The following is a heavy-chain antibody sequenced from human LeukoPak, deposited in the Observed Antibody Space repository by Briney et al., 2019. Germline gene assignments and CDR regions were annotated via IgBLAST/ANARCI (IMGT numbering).Heavy chain of an antibody. Sequence: GGSLRLSCAASGFTFSTYGMHWVRQAPGKGLEWVAVISYDGSNKYYTDSVKGRFTISRDNSKNTLYLQMNSLRAEDTAVYYCAKGFLSPIPMYYFDYWGQGTLVTVSS. CDR2: ISYDGSNK. CDR3: AKGFLSPIPMYYFDY. J-gene: IGHJ4*02. D-gene: IGHD2-2*02. V-gene: IGHV3-30*18. CDR1: GFTFSTYG.